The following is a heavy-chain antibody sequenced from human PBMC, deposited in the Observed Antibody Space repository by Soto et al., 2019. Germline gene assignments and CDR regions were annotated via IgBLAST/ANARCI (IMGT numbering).Heavy chain of an antibody. CDR1: GGSISSYY. V-gene: IGHV4-59*08. CDR2: IYYSGST. CDR3: ARQGTQVVPAAMDV. Sequence: SDTLSLTCTVSGGSISSYYWSWIRQPPGKGLEWIGYIYYSGSTNYNPSLKSRVTISVDTSKNQFSLKLSSVTAADTAVYYCARQGTQVVPAAMDVWGKGTTVTVSS. D-gene: IGHD2-2*01. J-gene: IGHJ6*04.